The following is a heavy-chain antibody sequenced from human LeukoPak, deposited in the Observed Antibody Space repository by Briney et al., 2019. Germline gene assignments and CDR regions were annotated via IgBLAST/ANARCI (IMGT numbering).Heavy chain of an antibody. J-gene: IGHJ4*02. CDR1: GFTFSDYA. V-gene: IGHV3-23*01. CDR3: AKRYSSGAFDY. D-gene: IGHD6-19*01. Sequence: PGGSLRLSCAASGFTFSDYAMNWVRQAPGKGLEWVSTISQGTYYVDSVKGRFTISRDNSKNTLYLQMHSLRAEDTAVYYCAKRYSSGAFDYWGQGTLVTVSS. CDR2: ISQGT.